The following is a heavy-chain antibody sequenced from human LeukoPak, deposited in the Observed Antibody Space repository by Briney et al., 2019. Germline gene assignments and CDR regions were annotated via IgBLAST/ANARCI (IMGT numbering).Heavy chain of an antibody. CDR3: ARGARGEYYFDY. V-gene: IGHV4-31*03. Sequence: SETLSLTCTVSGGSISSGGYYWSWIRQHPGKGLEWIGYIYYSGSTYYNPSLKSRVTISVDTSKNQFSLKLSSVTAADTAVYYCARGARGEYYFDYWGQGTLVTVSS. J-gene: IGHJ4*02. CDR1: GGSISSGGYY. D-gene: IGHD3-16*01. CDR2: IYYSGST.